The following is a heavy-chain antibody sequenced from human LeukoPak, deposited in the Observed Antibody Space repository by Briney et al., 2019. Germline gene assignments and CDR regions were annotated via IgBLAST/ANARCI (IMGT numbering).Heavy chain of an antibody. J-gene: IGHJ6*02. CDR1: GGSISSYY. D-gene: IGHD6-13*01. V-gene: IGHV4-4*07. Sequence: SETLSLTCTVSGGSISSYYWSWIRQPAGKGLEWIGRIYTSGSTNYNPSLKSRVTMSVDTSKNQFSLKLSSVTAADTAVYYCAISSSWYGEGDYYYYYGMDVWGQGTTVTVSS. CDR3: AISSSWYGEGDYYYYYGMDV. CDR2: IYTSGST.